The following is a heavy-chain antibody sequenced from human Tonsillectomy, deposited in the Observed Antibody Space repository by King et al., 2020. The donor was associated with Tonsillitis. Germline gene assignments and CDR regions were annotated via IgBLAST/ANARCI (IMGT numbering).Heavy chain of an antibody. J-gene: IGHJ5*02. V-gene: IGHV4-39*01. Sequence: QLQESGPGLVKPSETLSLTCTVSGGSISSSDYYWGWIRQPPGKGLEWIGSIYYSGSTHYNPSLKSRFTISVNTSKNQFSLKLSSVTAADTAVYYCAELEESSSWYGLFDPWGQGTLVTVSS. CDR3: AELEESSSWYGLFDP. CDR1: GGSISSSDYY. D-gene: IGHD6-13*01. CDR2: IYYSGST.